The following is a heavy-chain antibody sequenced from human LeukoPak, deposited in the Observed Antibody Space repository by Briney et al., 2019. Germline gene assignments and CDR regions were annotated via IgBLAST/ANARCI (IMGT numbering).Heavy chain of an antibody. CDR2: ISGSGGST. CDR1: GITLSNYG. Sequence: GGSLRLSCAVSGITLSNYGMSWVRQAPGRGLEWVAGISGSGGSTNYADSVKGRFSISRDNPKNTLYLQMNSLRAEDTAVYFCAKRGVVIRVILVGFHKEAYYFDSWGQGALVTVSS. CDR3: AKRGVVIRVILVGFHKEAYYFDS. V-gene: IGHV3-23*01. J-gene: IGHJ4*02. D-gene: IGHD3-22*01.